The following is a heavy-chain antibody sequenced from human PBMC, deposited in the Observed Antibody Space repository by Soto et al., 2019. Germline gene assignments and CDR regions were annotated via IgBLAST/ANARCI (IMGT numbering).Heavy chain of an antibody. Sequence: QVQLQQWGAGLLKPSETLSLTCAVYGGSFSGYYWSWIRQPPGKGLEWIGEINHSGSTNYNPSLKSRVTISVDTSKNQFSLKLSSVTAADTAVYYCATGYSSRWSPNNWFDPWGQGTLVTVSS. J-gene: IGHJ5*02. CDR1: GGSFSGYY. CDR3: ATGYSSRWSPNNWFDP. CDR2: INHSGST. D-gene: IGHD6-13*01. V-gene: IGHV4-34*01.